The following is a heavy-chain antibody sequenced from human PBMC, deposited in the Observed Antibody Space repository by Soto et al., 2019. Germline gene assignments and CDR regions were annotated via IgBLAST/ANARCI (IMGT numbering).Heavy chain of an antibody. J-gene: IGHJ6*02. D-gene: IGHD1-7*01. CDR1: GGTFSSYA. CDR2: IIPIFGTA. CDR3: ARVGGITGTTDDLDYGMDV. Sequence: QVQLVQSGAEVKKPGSSVKVSCKTSGGTFSSYAISWVRQAPGQGLEWMGGIIPIFGTANYAQKFQGRVTITADESTSTAYMELSSLRSEDTAVYYCARVGGITGTTDDLDYGMDVWGQGTTVTVSS. V-gene: IGHV1-69*01.